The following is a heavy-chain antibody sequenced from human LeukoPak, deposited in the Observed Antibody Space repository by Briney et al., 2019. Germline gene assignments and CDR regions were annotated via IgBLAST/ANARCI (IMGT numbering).Heavy chain of an antibody. CDR2: ISSSSSHI. CDR3: AGFSTIFGVPFDY. Sequence: PGGSLRLSCAASGFTFSSYSMNWVRQAPGKGLEWVSSISSSSSHIYYADSVKGRFTISRDNAKNSLYLQMNSLRAGDTAVYYWAGFSTIFGVPFDYWGQGTLVTVSS. CDR1: GFTFSSYS. V-gene: IGHV3-21*01. J-gene: IGHJ4*02. D-gene: IGHD3-3*01.